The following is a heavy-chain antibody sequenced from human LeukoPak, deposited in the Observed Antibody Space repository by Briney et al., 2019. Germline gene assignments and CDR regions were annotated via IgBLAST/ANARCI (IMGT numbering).Heavy chain of an antibody. D-gene: IGHD1-1*01. CDR1: GGSISTYY. Sequence: SETLSLTCSVSGGSISTYYWSWIRQPPGKGLEWIGYIHYSGNTNYNPSLKSRVTISVDTSKNQFSLKVSSVTAADTAVYYCAREGTAGANLNWFDSWGQGTLVTVSS. CDR3: AREGTAGANLNWFDS. V-gene: IGHV4-59*01. CDR2: IHYSGNT. J-gene: IGHJ5*01.